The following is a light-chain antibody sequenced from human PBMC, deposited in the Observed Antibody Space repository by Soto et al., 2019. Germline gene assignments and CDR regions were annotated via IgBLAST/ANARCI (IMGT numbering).Light chain of an antibody. CDR1: GSNIESHT. CDR3: AAWDDSLSGAV. V-gene: IGLV1-44*01. J-gene: IGLJ7*01. CDR2: SND. Sequence: QSVLTQPPSASGTPGQRVTISCSGSGSNIESHTVSWYQQLPGTAPNLLIYSNDQRPSGVPDRFSGSKSGTSASLAISGLQSEDEADYYCAAWDDSLSGAVFGGGTQLTVL.